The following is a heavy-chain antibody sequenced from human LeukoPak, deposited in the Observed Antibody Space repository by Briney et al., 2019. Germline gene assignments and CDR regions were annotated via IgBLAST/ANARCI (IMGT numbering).Heavy chain of an antibody. D-gene: IGHD6-13*01. CDR3: ARAFYSSSWAPLDF. Sequence: GGSLRLSCVASGFTFRTYRMHWVRQAPGKGLERVSYISSDSRNIYYADSVKGRFTISRDNAKNSLFLHMNSLRSEDTAVYYCARAFYSSSWAPLDFWGQGTLLTVSS. CDR1: GFTFRTYR. J-gene: IGHJ4*02. V-gene: IGHV3-48*01. CDR2: ISSDSRNI.